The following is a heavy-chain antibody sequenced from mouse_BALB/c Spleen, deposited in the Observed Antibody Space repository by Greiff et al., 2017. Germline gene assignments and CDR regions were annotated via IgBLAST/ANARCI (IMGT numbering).Heavy chain of an antibody. Sequence: QVQLQQPGAELVKPGASVKLSCKASGYTFTSYWMHWVKQRPGQGLEWIGEINPSNGRTNYNEKFKSKATLTVDKSSSTAYMQLSSLTSEDSAVYYCASNWDAMDYWGQGTSVTVSS. CDR3: ASNWDAMDY. J-gene: IGHJ4*01. CDR2: INPSNGRT. V-gene: IGHV1S81*02. D-gene: IGHD4-1*01. CDR1: GYTFTSYW.